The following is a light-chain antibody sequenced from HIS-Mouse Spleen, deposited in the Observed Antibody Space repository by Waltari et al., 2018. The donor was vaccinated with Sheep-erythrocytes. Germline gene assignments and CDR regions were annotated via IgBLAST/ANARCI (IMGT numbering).Light chain of an antibody. CDR2: AAS. V-gene: IGKV1-9*01. CDR1: QGISSY. J-gene: IGKJ2*01. CDR3: QQLNSYPHT. Sequence: DIQLTQSPSLLSASVGDRVTMTCRASQGISSYLAWYQQKPGKAPKLLIYAASTLQSGVPSRFSGSGSGTEFTLTISSLQPEDFATYYCQQLNSYPHTFGQGTKLEIK.